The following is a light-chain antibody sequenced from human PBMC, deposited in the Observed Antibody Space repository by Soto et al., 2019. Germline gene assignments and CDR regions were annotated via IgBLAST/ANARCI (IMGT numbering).Light chain of an antibody. CDR2: EVA. V-gene: IGLV2-14*01. CDR1: SRDIGFYNY. CDR3: SSYTNTGTLYV. J-gene: IGLJ1*01. Sequence: QSALTQPASVSGSPGQSITISCTGTSRDIGFYNYVSWYQQHPGKAPKLIIYEVAKRPSGVSSRFSGSKSGNTASLTISGLQAEDEAHYHCSSYTNTGTLYVFGTGTKVTVL.